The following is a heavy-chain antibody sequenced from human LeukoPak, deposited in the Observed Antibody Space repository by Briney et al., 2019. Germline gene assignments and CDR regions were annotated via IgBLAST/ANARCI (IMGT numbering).Heavy chain of an antibody. Sequence: GGSLRLSCAASGFTFDDYAMHWVRQAPGKGLEWVSLISWDGGSTYYADSVKGRFTISRDNSKNSLYLQMNSLRAEDTAVYYCATDGDSSSWKRGGIDYWGQGTLVTVSS. J-gene: IGHJ4*02. CDR3: ATDGDSSSWKRGGIDY. CDR2: ISWDGGST. V-gene: IGHV3-43D*03. D-gene: IGHD6-13*01. CDR1: GFTFDDYA.